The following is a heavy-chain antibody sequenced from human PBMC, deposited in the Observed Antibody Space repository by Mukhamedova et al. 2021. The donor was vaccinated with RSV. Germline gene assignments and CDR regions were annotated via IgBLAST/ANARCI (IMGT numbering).Heavy chain of an antibody. CDR2: IRYDGTNK. J-gene: IGHJ4*02. D-gene: IGHD5-24*01. CDR3: AKELRIGREMATITRGAFDY. V-gene: IGHV3-30*02. Sequence: GLEWVAIIRYDGTNKYYADSVKGRFTISRDNSKNTLYLQMNSLTAEDTAMYYCAKELRIGREMATITRGAFDYWGQGTLVTVSS.